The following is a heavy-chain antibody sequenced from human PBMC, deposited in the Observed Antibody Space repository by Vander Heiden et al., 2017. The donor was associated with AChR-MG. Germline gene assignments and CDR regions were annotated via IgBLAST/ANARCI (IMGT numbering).Heavy chain of an antibody. V-gene: IGHV1-3*01. Sequence: QVQLVQSGAEVKQPRASVQVPSKASGYTFTSYAMHWVRQAPGQRLEWMGWINAGNGNTKYSQKFQGRVTITRDTSASTAYMELSSLRSEDTAVYYCARLVRGGWSLYWGQGTLVTVSS. CDR2: INAGNGNT. J-gene: IGHJ4*02. CDR1: GYTFTSYA. D-gene: IGHD6-19*01. CDR3: ARLVRGGWSLY.